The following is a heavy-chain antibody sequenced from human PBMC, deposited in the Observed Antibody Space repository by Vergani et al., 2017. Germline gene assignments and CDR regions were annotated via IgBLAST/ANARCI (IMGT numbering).Heavy chain of an antibody. CDR1: GFTFSSYA. CDR2: ISSSSSYI. D-gene: IGHD4-17*01. V-gene: IGHV3-21*04. J-gene: IGHJ4*02. CDR3: ASALRDYDGWYYFDY. Sequence: EVQLLESGGGLVQPGGSLRLSCAASGFTFSSYAMSWVRQAPGKGLEWVSAISSSSSYIYYADSVKGRFTISRDNAKNSLYLQMNSLKTEDTAVYYCASALRDYDGWYYFDYWGQGTLVTVSS.